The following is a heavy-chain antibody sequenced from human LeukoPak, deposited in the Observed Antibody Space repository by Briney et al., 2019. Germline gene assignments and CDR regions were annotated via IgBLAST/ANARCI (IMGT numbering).Heavy chain of an antibody. V-gene: IGHV3-23*01. CDR1: GFTFSTYA. CDR3: AKDGGITIFGVVIDNNWFDP. D-gene: IGHD3-3*01. CDR2: IKGGGGDP. J-gene: IGHJ5*02. Sequence: GGSLRLSCAASGFTFSTYAMGWVRQAPGEGLEWVSSIKGGGGDPFYADSVRGRFTISRDKSKNTLYLQLNSLRAEDTAVYYCAKDGGITIFGVVIDNNWFDPWGQGTLVTVSS.